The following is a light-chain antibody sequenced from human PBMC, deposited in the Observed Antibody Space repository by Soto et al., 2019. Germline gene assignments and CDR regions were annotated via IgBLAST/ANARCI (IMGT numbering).Light chain of an antibody. CDR3: QQYGSSPPWK. J-gene: IGKJ1*01. V-gene: IGKV3-20*01. CDR1: QTVRNNY. CDR2: DAS. Sequence: EFVLTQSPVTLSLSPGERATLSCSASQTVRNNYLAWYQQKPGQAPRLLIYDASSRATGIPDRFSGGGSGTDFTLTISRLEPEDFAVYYCQQYGSSPPWKFGQGTKVDIK.